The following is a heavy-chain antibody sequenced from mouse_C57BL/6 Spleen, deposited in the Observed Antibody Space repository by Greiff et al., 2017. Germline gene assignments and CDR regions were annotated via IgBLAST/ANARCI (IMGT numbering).Heavy chain of an antibody. CDR3: ARAGEAY. Sequence: VQRVASGAELVKPGASVKLSCKASGYTFTSYWMHWVKQRPGQGLEWIGMIHPNSGSTNYNEKFKSKATLTVDQSSSTAYMQLSSLTSEDSAVYYCARAGEAYWGQGTLITVSA. V-gene: IGHV1-64*01. J-gene: IGHJ3*01. CDR1: GYTFTSYW. CDR2: IHPNSGST.